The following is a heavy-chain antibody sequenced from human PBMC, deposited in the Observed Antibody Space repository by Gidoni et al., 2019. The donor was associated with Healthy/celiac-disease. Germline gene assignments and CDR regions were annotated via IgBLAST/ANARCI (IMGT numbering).Heavy chain of an antibody. D-gene: IGHD4-17*01. CDR2: INHSGST. Sequence: QVQLQQWGAGLLKPSETLSLTCAVYGGSFSGYYWSWIRQPPGKGLEWIGEINHSGSTNSNPSLKSRVTISVDTSKNQFSLKLSSVTAADTAVYYCARANRRGPSTVTRWGQGTLVTVSS. V-gene: IGHV4-34*01. CDR3: ARANRRGPSTVTR. J-gene: IGHJ4*02. CDR1: GGSFSGYY.